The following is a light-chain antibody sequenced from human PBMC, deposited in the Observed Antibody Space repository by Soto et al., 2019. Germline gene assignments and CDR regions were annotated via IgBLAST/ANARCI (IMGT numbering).Light chain of an antibody. V-gene: IGKV1-39*01. Sequence: DIQMTQSPSSLSASVGDRVTITCRASQSITNYLNWYQQKPGRAPKLLIYAASTLQSGVPSRFSGSGSGTDFTLTISRLQPEDFATYYCQQSYSIPYTFGQGTKLEIK. CDR2: AAS. CDR1: QSITNY. CDR3: QQSYSIPYT. J-gene: IGKJ2*01.